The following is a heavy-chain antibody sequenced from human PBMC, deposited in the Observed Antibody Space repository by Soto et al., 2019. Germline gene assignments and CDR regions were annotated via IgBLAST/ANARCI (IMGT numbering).Heavy chain of an antibody. Sequence: SETLCLTCTVSGGSISSYYWSWIRQPPGKGLEWIGYIYYSGSTNYNPSLKSRVTISVDTSKNQFSLKLSSVTAADTAVYYCARGGYGQFDYWGQGTLVTVSS. J-gene: IGHJ4*02. D-gene: IGHD5-18*01. CDR3: ARGGYGQFDY. V-gene: IGHV4-59*01. CDR2: IYYSGST. CDR1: GGSISSYY.